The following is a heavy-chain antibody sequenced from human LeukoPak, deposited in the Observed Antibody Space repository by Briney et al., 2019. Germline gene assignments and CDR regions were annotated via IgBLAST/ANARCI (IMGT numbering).Heavy chain of an antibody. D-gene: IGHD3-10*01. CDR1: GFTFSNHG. CDR2: ISGNARTI. CDR3: AKVGSSWGFGDY. V-gene: IGHV3-23*01. J-gene: IGHJ4*02. Sequence: GGSLRLSCAASGFTFSNHGMTWVRQAPGKGLEWVSFISGNARTIYYADSVKGRFTISRGNSENTLYLQMNSLRAEDTAVYYCAKVGSSWGFGDYWGQGTLVTVSS.